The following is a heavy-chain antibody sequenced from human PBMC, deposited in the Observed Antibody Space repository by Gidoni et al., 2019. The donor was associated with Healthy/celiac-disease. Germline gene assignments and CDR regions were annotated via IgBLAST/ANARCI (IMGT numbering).Heavy chain of an antibody. J-gene: IGHJ6*03. CDR3: TTDGGGIVVVPASLGMDV. CDR2: IKSKTDGGTT. Sequence: EVQLVESGGGLVKPGGSLRLSCAASGFTFSNASMSLVRQAPGKGLEWVGRIKSKTDGGTTDYAAPVKGRFTISRDDSKNTLYLQMNSLKTEDTAVYYCTTDGGGIVVVPASLGMDVWGKGTTVTVSS. D-gene: IGHD2-2*01. V-gene: IGHV3-15*01. CDR1: GFTFSNAS.